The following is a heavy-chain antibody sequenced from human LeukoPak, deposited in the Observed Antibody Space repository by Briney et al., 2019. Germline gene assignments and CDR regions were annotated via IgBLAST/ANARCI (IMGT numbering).Heavy chain of an antibody. CDR3: ARGVAISSSGWYDTFDY. CDR2: ISTSGDRT. CDR1: GFTFSNSA. J-gene: IGHJ4*02. D-gene: IGHD6-19*01. V-gene: IGHV3-64*02. Sequence: GGSLRLSCAASGFTFSNSAMYWVRQAPGKGLEFVSVISTSGDRTYYADSVKGRFTISRDNSKNTLYLQMGSLRADDMAVYYCARGVAISSSGWYDTFDYWGQGALVTISS.